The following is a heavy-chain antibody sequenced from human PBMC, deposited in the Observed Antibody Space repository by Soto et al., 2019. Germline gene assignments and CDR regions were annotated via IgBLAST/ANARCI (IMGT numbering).Heavy chain of an antibody. D-gene: IGHD3-22*01. J-gene: IGHJ3*01. CDR3: ARDQLYYNDISGRPLNAFDV. Sequence: GGSLRLSCAASGFTFSGSGMHWVRQAPGKGLEWVSYIGIGSSTKYYADSVKGRFTISRDNAKNSLYLQMNSLRAEDTAVYYCARDQLYYNDISGRPLNAFDVWGQGTMVTVSS. CDR1: GFTFSGSG. V-gene: IGHV3-48*01. CDR2: IGIGSSTK.